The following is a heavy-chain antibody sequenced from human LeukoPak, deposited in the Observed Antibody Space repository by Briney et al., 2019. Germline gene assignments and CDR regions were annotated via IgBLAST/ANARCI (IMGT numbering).Heavy chain of an antibody. Sequence: SETLSLTCTVSGGSISSYYWSWIRQPPGKGLEWIGYIYYSGSTNYNPSLKSRVTISVDTSKNQFSLKLSSVTAADTAVYYCAGGYNIDYWGQGTLVTVSS. J-gene: IGHJ4*02. CDR2: IYYSGST. CDR1: GGSISSYY. D-gene: IGHD5-24*01. CDR3: AGGYNIDY. V-gene: IGHV4-59*08.